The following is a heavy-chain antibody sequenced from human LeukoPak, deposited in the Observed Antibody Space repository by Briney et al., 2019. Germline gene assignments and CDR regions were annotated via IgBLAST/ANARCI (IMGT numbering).Heavy chain of an antibody. CDR1: GGSISSSRYF. J-gene: IGHJ5*01. CDR3: VSDNRNTWFYS. V-gene: IGHV4-39*07. Sequence: SETLSLTCTVSGGSISSSRYFWGWIRQPPGKGLEWIGTMSYSGITSYNPSLKSRVTISVDTSKNQFSLKLNSLTAADTAVYYCVSDNRNTWFYSWGQGTLVTVSS. CDR2: MSYSGIT. D-gene: IGHD1-14*01.